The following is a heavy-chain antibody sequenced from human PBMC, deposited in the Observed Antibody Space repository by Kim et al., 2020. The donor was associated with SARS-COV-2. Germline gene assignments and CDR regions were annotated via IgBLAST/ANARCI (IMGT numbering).Heavy chain of an antibody. J-gene: IGHJ4*02. V-gene: IGHV1-18*01. Sequence: ASVKVSCKASGYTFTSYGISWVRQAPGQGLEWMGWISAYNGNTNYAQKLQGRVTMTTDTSTSTAYMELRSLRSDDTAVYYCARDLGAAVAGFPGWAYWGQGTLVTVSS. CDR2: ISAYNGNT. CDR1: GYTFTSYG. CDR3: ARDLGAAVAGFPGWAY. D-gene: IGHD6-19*01.